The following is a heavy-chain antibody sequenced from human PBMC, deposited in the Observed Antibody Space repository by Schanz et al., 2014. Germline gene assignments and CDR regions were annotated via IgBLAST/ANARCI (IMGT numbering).Heavy chain of an antibody. CDR3: AKDMHKDYGGKPQAFDI. CDR2: TSNDGSFT. V-gene: IGHV3-74*01. CDR1: GFTFSDSW. J-gene: IGHJ3*02. Sequence: EVQLVESGGGLVKPGGSLRLSCAASGFTFSDSWMHWVRQAPGKGLVWVSRTSNDGSFTTFADSVKGRFTISRDNAKNTLYLQMNSLRAEDTAVYYCAKDMHKDYGGKPQAFDIWGQGTMVTVSS. D-gene: IGHD4-17*01.